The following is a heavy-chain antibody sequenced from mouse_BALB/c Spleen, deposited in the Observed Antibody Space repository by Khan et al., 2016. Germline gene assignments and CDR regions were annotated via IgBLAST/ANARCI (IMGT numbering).Heavy chain of an antibody. CDR3: ARNGNRYERTWFAY. CDR1: GYLITSDYA. J-gene: IGHJ3*01. V-gene: IGHV3-2*02. D-gene: IGHD2-14*01. Sequence: VQLKESGPGLVKPSQSLSLTCTVTGYLITSDYAWNWIRQFPGNKLEWMGYISYSGSTSYNPSLKSRISITRDTSKNQFFLQLNSVTTEDTATYYCARNGNRYERTWFAYWGQGTLVTVSA. CDR2: ISYSGST.